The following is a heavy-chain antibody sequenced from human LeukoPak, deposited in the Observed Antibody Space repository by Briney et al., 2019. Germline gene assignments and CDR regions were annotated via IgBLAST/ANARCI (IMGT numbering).Heavy chain of an antibody. CDR2: IYYSGST. J-gene: IGHJ2*01. V-gene: IGHV4-39*01. Sequence: PSETLSLTCTVSGGSISSSSYYWGWIRQPPGKGLEWIGSIYYSGSTYYNPSLKSRVTISVDTSKNQFSLKLSSVTAADTAVFYCARQPTHDYGDPSYWYFDPWGRGTLVTVSS. CDR3: ARQPTHDYGDPSYWYFDP. D-gene: IGHD4-17*01. CDR1: GGSISSSSYY.